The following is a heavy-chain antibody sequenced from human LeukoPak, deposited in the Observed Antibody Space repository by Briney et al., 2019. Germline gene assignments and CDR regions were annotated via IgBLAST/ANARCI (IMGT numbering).Heavy chain of an antibody. V-gene: IGHV3-21*01. Sequence: GGSLRLSCAASGFTFSSYSMNWVRQAPGKGLEWVSSISSSSSYIYYADSVKGRFTISRDNAKNSPYLQMNSLRAEDTAVYYCARDVDYNGMDVWGQGTTVTVSS. D-gene: IGHD4/OR15-4a*01. J-gene: IGHJ6*02. CDR1: GFTFSSYS. CDR3: ARDVDYNGMDV. CDR2: ISSSSSYI.